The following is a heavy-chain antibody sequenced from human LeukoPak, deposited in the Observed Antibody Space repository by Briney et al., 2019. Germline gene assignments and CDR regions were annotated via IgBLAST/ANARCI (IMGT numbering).Heavy chain of an antibody. CDR2: IYYSGTT. CDR1: GGSISSGGHY. D-gene: IGHD3-3*01. V-gene: IGHV4-31*03. Sequence: PSETLSLTCTVSGGSISSGGHYWNWIRQHPGRGLEWIGYIYYSGTTYYNPSLKGRVTISLDTSKNQFSLKLSSVTPADTAVYYCARAHQSGYDNCLDPWSQGTLVTVSS. J-gene: IGHJ5*02. CDR3: ARAHQSGYDNCLDP.